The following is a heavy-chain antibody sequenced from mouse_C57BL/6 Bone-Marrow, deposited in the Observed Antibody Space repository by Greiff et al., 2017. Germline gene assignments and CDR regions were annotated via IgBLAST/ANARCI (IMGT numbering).Heavy chain of an antibody. Sequence: QVQLQHSGAELVRPGTSVKMSCKASGYTFTNYWIGWAKQRPGHGLEWIGDIYPGGGYTNYNEKFKGKATLTADKSSSTAYMQFSSLTSEDSAIYYCARRWLLPYFDYWGQGTTLTVSS. CDR2: IYPGGGYT. J-gene: IGHJ2*01. CDR3: ARRWLLPYFDY. CDR1: GYTFTNYW. D-gene: IGHD2-3*01. V-gene: IGHV1-63*01.